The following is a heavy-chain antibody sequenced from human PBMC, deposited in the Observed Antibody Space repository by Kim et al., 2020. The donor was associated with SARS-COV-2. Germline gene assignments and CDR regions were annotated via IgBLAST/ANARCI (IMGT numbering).Heavy chain of an antibody. V-gene: IGHV3-33*01. J-gene: IGHJ4*02. D-gene: IGHD3-9*01. Sequence: YADSVKGRFTISRDNSKNTLYLQMNSLRAEDTAVYYCARRTGYFDWLPDYWGQGTLVTVSS. CDR3: ARRTGYFDWLPDY.